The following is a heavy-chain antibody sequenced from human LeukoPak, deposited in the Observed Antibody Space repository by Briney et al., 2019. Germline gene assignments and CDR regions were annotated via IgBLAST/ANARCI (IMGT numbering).Heavy chain of an antibody. CDR3: ARAADYGGTHFDY. CDR2: IGAAGDT. CDR1: GFTFSSYG. Sequence: SGGSLRLSCAASGFTFSSYGMHWVRHPTGKGLEWVSGIGAAGDTYYPGSVKGRFTISRENAKNSLYLQLNSLRAGDTAVYYCARAADYGGTHFDYWGQGTLVTVSS. J-gene: IGHJ4*02. D-gene: IGHD4-17*01. V-gene: IGHV3-13*01.